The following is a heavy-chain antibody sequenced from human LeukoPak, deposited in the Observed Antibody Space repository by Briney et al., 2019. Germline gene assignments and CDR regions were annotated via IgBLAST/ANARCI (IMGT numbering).Heavy chain of an antibody. V-gene: IGHV3-53*01. J-gene: IGHJ4*02. CDR2: IYSGGSA. Sequence: GGSLRLSCAASGFTVSSNYMSWVRQAPGKGLEGVSVIYSGGSAYYADSVKGRFTMSRDNSKNTLYLQMNSLRAEDTAVYYCAISRDGTNWGQGTLVTVSS. CDR1: GFTVSSNY. CDR3: AISRDGTN. D-gene: IGHD5-24*01.